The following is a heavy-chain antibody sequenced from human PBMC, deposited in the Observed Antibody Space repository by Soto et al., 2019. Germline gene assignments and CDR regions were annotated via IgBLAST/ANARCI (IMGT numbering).Heavy chain of an antibody. CDR2: INHSGST. CDR3: ARFRVVAARVNWFDP. Sequence: SETLSLTCAVDGGSFSGYYWSWIRQPPGKGLEWIGEINHSGSTNYNPSLKSRVTISVDTSKNQFSLKLSSVTAADTAVYYCARFRVVAARVNWFDPWGQGTLVTVSS. D-gene: IGHD2-15*01. J-gene: IGHJ5*02. V-gene: IGHV4-34*01. CDR1: GGSFSGYY.